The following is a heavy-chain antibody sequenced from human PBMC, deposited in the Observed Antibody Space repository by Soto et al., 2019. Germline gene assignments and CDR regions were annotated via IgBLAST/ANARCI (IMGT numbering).Heavy chain of an antibody. J-gene: IGHJ4*02. Sequence: EVQLLESGGGLVQPGGSLRLSCAASGFTFSSYAMSWVRQAPGKGREWVSAIRGSGGSTYYADSVKGRFTISRDNSKNTLYLQMNSLRAEDTAVYYCAKDLGAYYDILTGYYPLLRSYYFDYWGQGTLVTVSS. CDR2: IRGSGGST. D-gene: IGHD3-9*01. CDR3: AKDLGAYYDILTGYYPLLRSYYFDY. CDR1: GFTFSSYA. V-gene: IGHV3-23*01.